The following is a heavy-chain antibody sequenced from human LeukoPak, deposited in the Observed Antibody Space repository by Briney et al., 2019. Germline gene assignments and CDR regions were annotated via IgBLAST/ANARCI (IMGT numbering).Heavy chain of an antibody. J-gene: IGHJ4*02. CDR3: AKERSLEIAVAGTIFDY. V-gene: IGHV3-66*01. D-gene: IGHD6-19*01. CDR2: IYSGGDT. Sequence: AGGSLRLSCTASGFTVSSNYMGWVRQAPGKGLEWVSVIYSGGDTYYADSVKGRFTTSRDNSKNMYLEMSSLKAEDTAVYYCAKERSLEIAVAGTIFDYWGQGTLVTVSS. CDR1: GFTVSSNY.